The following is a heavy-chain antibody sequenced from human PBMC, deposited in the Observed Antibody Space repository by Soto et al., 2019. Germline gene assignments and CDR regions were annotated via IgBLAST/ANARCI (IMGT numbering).Heavy chain of an antibody. Sequence: GASVKVSCKASGYTFTGYYMHWVRQAPGQGLEWMGWINPNSGGTNYAQKFQGWVTMTRDTSISTAYMELSRLRSDDTAVYYCARASTPLYTADDYYYYCYGMDVWGQGTTVTVSS. V-gene: IGHV1-2*04. CDR3: ARASTPLYTADDYYYYCYGMDV. D-gene: IGHD5-18*01. J-gene: IGHJ6*02. CDR2: INPNSGGT. CDR1: GYTFTGYY.